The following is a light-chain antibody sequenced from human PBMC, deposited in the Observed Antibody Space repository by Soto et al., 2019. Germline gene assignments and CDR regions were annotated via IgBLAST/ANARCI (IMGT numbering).Light chain of an antibody. Sequence: EIVMTQSPATLSVSPGERATLSCRASQSVSNNLAWYQQKPGQAPRLLIYGASTRATGSPARFSGSGSGTEFTLTISSLQSEDFAVYYCQQYNNWPRGTFGGGTKLEIK. V-gene: IGKV3-15*01. CDR3: QQYNNWPRGT. CDR1: QSVSNN. CDR2: GAS. J-gene: IGKJ4*01.